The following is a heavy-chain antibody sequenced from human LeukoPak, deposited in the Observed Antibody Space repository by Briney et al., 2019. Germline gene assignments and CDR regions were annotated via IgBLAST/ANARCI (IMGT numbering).Heavy chain of an antibody. CDR1: GGSISSYY. Sequence: SETLSLTCTVSGGSISSYYWSWIRQPPGKGLEWIGYIYYSGSTNYNPSLKSRVTISVDTSKNQFSLTLSSVTAADTAVYYCARDRLWFGESNFDYWGQGTLVTVSS. J-gene: IGHJ4*02. D-gene: IGHD3-10*01. CDR3: ARDRLWFGESNFDY. CDR2: IYYSGST. V-gene: IGHV4-59*01.